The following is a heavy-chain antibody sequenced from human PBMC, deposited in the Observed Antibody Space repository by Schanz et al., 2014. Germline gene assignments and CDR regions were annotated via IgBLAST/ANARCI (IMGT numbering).Heavy chain of an antibody. CDR2: IATSSSTR. V-gene: IGHV3-48*01. J-gene: IGHJ1*01. D-gene: IGHD3-10*01. CDR3: ASGVHVSSLQKGLQF. CDR1: GFTVSSNH. Sequence: EGQLVESGGGLVQPGGSLRLSCAVSGFTVSSNHMSWVRQAPGKGLEWVSYIATSSSTRHYADSVKGRVTISRDNAKNSVSLQMRRLRVEDTAVYYCASGVHVSSLQKGLQFWGRGTLVIVSS.